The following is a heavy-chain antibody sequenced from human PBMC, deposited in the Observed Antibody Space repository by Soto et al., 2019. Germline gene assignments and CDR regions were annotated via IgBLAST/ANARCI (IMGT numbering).Heavy chain of an antibody. J-gene: IGHJ4*02. CDR2: VYYSGTT. CDR1: GGSIRYGDYY. Sequence: SETLSLTCTVSGGSIRYGDYYWGWIRQPPGKGLEWIGYVYYSGTTYSHPSLNSRVSISVDTSENQFSLRLTSVTAADTAVYYCVTVNLVGAAYYFDYWGPGTLVTAPQ. V-gene: IGHV4-30-4*01. CDR3: VTVNLVGAAYYFDY. D-gene: IGHD1-26*01.